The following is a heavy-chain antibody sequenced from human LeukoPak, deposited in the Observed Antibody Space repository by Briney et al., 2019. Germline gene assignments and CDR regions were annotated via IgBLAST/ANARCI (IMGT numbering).Heavy chain of an antibody. J-gene: IGHJ4*02. CDR3: ARALKYDYVWGRYRYTGYFSFDY. D-gene: IGHD3-16*02. V-gene: IGHV4-61*02. CDR1: GGSISSDTYY. Sequence: SETLSLTCTVSGGSISSDTYYWSWIRQPAGKGLEWIGRIYTSGGTNYSPSLKSRVTISIDTSKNQFSLELSSVTAADTAVYYCARALKYDYVWGRYRYTGYFSFDYWGQGTLVTVSS. CDR2: IYTSGGT.